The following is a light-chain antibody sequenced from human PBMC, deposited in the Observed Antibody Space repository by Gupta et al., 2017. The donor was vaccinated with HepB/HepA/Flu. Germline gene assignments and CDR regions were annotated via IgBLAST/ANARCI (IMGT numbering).Light chain of an antibody. V-gene: IGLV2-23*02. CDR3: CSYAGSSTFV. CDR1: SSDVGSYNL. CDR2: EVS. Sequence: QSALTQPASVSGSPGQSIHISCTGTSSDVGSYNLVSWYQQHPGKAPKLMIYEVSKRTSGVSNRFSGSKSGNTASLTISGLQAEDEADYYCCSYAGSSTFVFGTGTKVTVL. J-gene: IGLJ1*01.